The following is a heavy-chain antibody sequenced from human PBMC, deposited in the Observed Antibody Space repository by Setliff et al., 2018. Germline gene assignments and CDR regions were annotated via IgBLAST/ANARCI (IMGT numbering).Heavy chain of an antibody. D-gene: IGHD3-3*01. J-gene: IGHJ6*02. CDR2: INPSGGST. V-gene: IGHV1-46*01. Sequence: ASVKVSCKASGYTFTSYYMHWVRQAPGQGLEWMGIINPSGGSTSYAQKFQGRVTMTRDTSTSTVYMELSSLRSEDTAVYYCSGTYYNFWSALDYYYYGMDVWGQGTTVTVSS. CDR1: GYTFTSYY. CDR3: SGTYYNFWSALDYYYYGMDV.